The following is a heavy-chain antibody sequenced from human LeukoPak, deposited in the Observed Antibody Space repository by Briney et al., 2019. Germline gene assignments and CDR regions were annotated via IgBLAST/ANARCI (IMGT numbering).Heavy chain of an antibody. CDR2: INSDGWST. CDR3: ARDPCSSGWSSSEY. V-gene: IGHV3-74*01. D-gene: IGHD6-19*01. Sequence: EGSLRPSGAASGFTFISYIMGWVRHAPGKGLMCVSRINSDGWSTNYADSVKGRFTISRDNAKNTLYLQMNSLRAEDTAVYYCARDPCSSGWSSSEYWGQGTLVTVSS. CDR1: GFTFISYI. J-gene: IGHJ4*02.